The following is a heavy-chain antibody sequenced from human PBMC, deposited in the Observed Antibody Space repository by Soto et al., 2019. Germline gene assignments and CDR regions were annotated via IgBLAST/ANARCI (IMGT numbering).Heavy chain of an antibody. J-gene: IGHJ4*02. D-gene: IGHD6-13*01. CDR1: GFSLSTSGMC. Sequence: ASGPTLVNPTQTLTLTCTFSGFSLSTSGMCVSWIRQPPGKALEWLALIDWDDDKYYSTSLKTRLTISKDTSKNQVVLTMTNMDPVDTATYYCARMMGYYSSSWYFDYWGQGTLVTVSS. CDR2: IDWDDDK. CDR3: ARMMGYYSSSWYFDY. V-gene: IGHV2-70*01.